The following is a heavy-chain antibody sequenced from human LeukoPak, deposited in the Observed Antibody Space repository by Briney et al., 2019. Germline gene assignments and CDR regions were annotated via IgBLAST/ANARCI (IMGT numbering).Heavy chain of an antibody. V-gene: IGHV4-38-2*02. Sequence: SETLSLTCSVSNSSISSDYYWGWIRQSPGKGLEWIGRIYHSGTTHYYPSLKNRVSMSIDTSRNQFSLQLNSVTAADTAVYYCARALYYYETSVYTFDSWGQGTLVTVSS. CDR1: NSSISSDYY. D-gene: IGHD3-22*01. J-gene: IGHJ4*02. CDR2: IYHSGTT. CDR3: ARALYYYETSVYTFDS.